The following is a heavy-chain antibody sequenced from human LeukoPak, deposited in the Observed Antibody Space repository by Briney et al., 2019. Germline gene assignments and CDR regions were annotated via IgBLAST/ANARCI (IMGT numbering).Heavy chain of an antibody. J-gene: IGHJ6*04. CDR2: IKQDGGEK. Sequence: PGGSLRLSCAASGFTFSGYWMSWLRQAPGKGLEWVANIKQDGGEKYYVDSVKGRFTTSRDNAKNSLYLQMNSLRAEDTAVYYCARDRGFGQADVWGKGTTVTVSS. V-gene: IGHV3-7*01. CDR3: ARDRGFGQADV. CDR1: GFTFSGYW. D-gene: IGHD3-10*01.